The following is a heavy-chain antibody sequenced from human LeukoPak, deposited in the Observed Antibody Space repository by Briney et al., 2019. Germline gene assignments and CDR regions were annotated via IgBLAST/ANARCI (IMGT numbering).Heavy chain of an antibody. Sequence: TSETLSLTCTVSGYSISSGYYWGWIRQPPGKGLEWIGSIYHSGSTYYNPSLKSRVTISVDTSKNQFSLKLSSVTAADTAVYYCARVAFDIWDQGTMVTVSS. J-gene: IGHJ3*02. CDR2: IYHSGST. CDR1: GYSISSGYY. V-gene: IGHV4-38-2*02. CDR3: ARVAFDI.